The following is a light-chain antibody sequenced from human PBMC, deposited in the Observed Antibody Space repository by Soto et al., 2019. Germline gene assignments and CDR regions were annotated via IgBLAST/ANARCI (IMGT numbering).Light chain of an antibody. CDR3: QSYYSSKLV. CDR2: ENY. Sequence: NFMLTQPHSVSESPGKTVTISCTRSSGSIASNYVQWYQQRPGSAPTTVIYENYQRPSGVPDRFSGSIDSSSNSASLTISGLKTEDEADYYCQSYYSSKLVFGGGTQLTVL. J-gene: IGLJ2*01. CDR1: SGSIASNY. V-gene: IGLV6-57*04.